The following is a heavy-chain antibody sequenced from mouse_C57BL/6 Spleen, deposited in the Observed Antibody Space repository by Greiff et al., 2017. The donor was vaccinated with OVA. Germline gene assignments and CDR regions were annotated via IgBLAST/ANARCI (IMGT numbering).Heavy chain of an antibody. CDR2: IDPETGGT. D-gene: IGHD1-1*01. CDR3: TRLDYGSSLPFDY. V-gene: IGHV1-15*01. CDR1: GYTFTDYE. J-gene: IGHJ2*01. Sequence: VKVVESGAELVRPGASVTLSCKASGYTFTDYEMHWVKQTPVHGLEWIGAIDPETGGTAYNQKFKGKAILTADKSSSTAYMELRSLTSEDSAVYYCTRLDYGSSLPFDYWGQGTTLTVSS.